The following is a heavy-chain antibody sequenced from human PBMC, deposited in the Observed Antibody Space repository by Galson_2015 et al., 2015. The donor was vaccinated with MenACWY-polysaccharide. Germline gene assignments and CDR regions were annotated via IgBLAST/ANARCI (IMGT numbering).Heavy chain of an antibody. CDR1: GNTFGTYA. CDR2: IMPIFGTA. D-gene: IGHD3-22*01. CDR3: ATQHYYDSSGYNIPRAFHI. V-gene: IGHV1-69*06. Sequence: SVKVSCKAYGNTFGTYAIDWVRQAPGQGLAWMGGIMPIFGTANYAQKFQVRLTITADKSTSTVYMELNSLRSEDTAVYYCATQHYYDSSGYNIPRAFHIWGQGTLVTVSS. J-gene: IGHJ4*02.